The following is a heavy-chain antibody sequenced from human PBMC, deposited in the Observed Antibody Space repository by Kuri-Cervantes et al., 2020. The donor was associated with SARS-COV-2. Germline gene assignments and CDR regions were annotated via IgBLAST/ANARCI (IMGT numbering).Heavy chain of an antibody. CDR3: ATTSGYCSGGSCHGNY. D-gene: IGHD2-15*01. J-gene: IGHJ4*02. Sequence: ASVKVSCKASGYTFTSYAMHWVRQAPGQRLEWMGWINAGNGNTKYSQKFQGRVTITRDTSASTAYVELSSLRSEDTAVYYCATTSGYCSGGSCHGNYWGQGTLVTVSS. V-gene: IGHV1-3*01. CDR1: GYTFTSYA. CDR2: INAGNGNT.